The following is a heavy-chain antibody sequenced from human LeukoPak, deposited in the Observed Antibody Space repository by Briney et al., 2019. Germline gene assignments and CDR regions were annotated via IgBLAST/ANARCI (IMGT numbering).Heavy chain of an antibody. CDR2: ISGSGGST. CDR1: GFTFSSYA. V-gene: IGHV3-23*01. CDR3: AKDGDYYGSGSSDYFDY. J-gene: IGHJ4*02. Sequence: RTGVSLRLSCAASGFTFSSYAMSWVRQTPGKGLEWVSVISGSGGSTYYADSVKGRFTISRDNSKNTLYLQMSSLRAEDTAVYYCAKDGDYYGSGSSDYFDYWGQGALVTVSS. D-gene: IGHD3-10*01.